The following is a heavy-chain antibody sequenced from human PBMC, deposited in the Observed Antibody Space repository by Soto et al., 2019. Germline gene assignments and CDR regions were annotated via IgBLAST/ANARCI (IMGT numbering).Heavy chain of an antibody. CDR2: IHYTGSI. CDR1: GGSITGYY. V-gene: IGHV4-59*08. Sequence: QVQLQESGPGLVKPSGTLSLTCTVSGGSITGYYWNWIRQPPGQGLEWIGYIHYTGSINYNPSLKSRITFSLDTSENQFSLRLSSVTAADTALYYCARTDSRGYFWAQDNAVDIWGQGTMVTVSS. J-gene: IGHJ3*02. D-gene: IGHD3-22*01. CDR3: ARTDSRGYFWAQDNAVDI.